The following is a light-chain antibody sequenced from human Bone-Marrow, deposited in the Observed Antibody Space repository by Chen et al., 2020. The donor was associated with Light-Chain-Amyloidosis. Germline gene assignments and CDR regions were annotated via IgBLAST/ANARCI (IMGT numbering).Light chain of an antibody. J-gene: IGKJ4*01. CDR2: DAS. Sequence: DIQMTQSPPSLSASVGDRVTITCQASQDISNYLNWYQQKPGKAPKLLIYDASNLETGVPSRVIGSGSGTDFTCTISGLQPEDIATYYCQHHDNLPLTFGGGTKVEI. CDR1: QDISNY. CDR3: QHHDNLPLT. V-gene: IGKV1-33*01.